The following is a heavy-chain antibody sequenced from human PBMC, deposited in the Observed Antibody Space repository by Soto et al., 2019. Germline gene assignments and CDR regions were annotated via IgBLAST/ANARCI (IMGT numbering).Heavy chain of an antibody. V-gene: IGHV1-18*04. CDR2: ISAYNGNT. CDR3: ARDGIEVAGNWFDT. CDR1: GYTFTSYG. D-gene: IGHD6-19*01. J-gene: IGHJ5*02. Sequence: ASVKVSFKASGYTFTSYGISWVRQAPGQGLEWMGWISAYNGNTNYAQKLQGRVTMTTDTSTSTAYMELRSLRYDDTAVYYGARDGIEVAGNWFDTCGQVTLVTVSS.